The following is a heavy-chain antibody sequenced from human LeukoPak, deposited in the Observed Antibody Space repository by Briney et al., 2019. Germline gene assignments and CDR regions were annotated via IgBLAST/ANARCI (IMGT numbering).Heavy chain of an antibody. Sequence: GGSLRLSCAASGFTFSGSAMHWVRQASGKGLEWVGRIRSKLNSYATTYAASVKGRFTISRDDERNTAYLQMNSLKTEDTAVYYCSTSYPLRGDYWGQGTLVTVSS. V-gene: IGHV3-73*01. J-gene: IGHJ4*02. CDR3: STSYPLRGDY. CDR2: IRSKLNSYAT. D-gene: IGHD5/OR15-5a*01. CDR1: GFTFSGSA.